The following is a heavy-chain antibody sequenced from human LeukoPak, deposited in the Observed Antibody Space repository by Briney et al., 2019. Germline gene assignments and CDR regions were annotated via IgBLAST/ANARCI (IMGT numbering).Heavy chain of an antibody. CDR3: ARRYCSGGSCYSERGAFDI. J-gene: IGHJ3*02. CDR1: GGSFSGYY. D-gene: IGHD2-15*01. CDR2: INHSGST. V-gene: IGHV4-34*01. Sequence: SETLSLTCAVYGGSFSGYYWSWIRQPPGKGLEWIGEINHSGSTNYNPSLKSRVTISVDTSKNQFSLKLSSVTAADTTVYYCARRYCSGGSCYSERGAFDIWGQGTMVTVSS.